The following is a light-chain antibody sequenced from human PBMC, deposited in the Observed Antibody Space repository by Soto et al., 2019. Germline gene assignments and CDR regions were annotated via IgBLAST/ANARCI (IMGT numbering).Light chain of an antibody. CDR1: QSISSSF. Sequence: PGERASLSCGASQSISSSFLAWYQQKPGQAPRLXIYGASSRATGIPDRFSGTGSETDFTLTISRLEPEDFAVYYCQQYENSPITFGQGTRLEIK. V-gene: IGKV3-20*01. CDR3: QQYENSPIT. J-gene: IGKJ5*01. CDR2: GAS.